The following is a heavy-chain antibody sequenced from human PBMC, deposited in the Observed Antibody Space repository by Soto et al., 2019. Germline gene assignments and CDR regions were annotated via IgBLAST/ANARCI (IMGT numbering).Heavy chain of an antibody. V-gene: IGHV1-69*13. CDR3: ARSSGLLGQYSALVDY. D-gene: IGHD6-6*01. J-gene: IGHJ4*02. Sequence: ASVKVSCKASGGTFSNSAIAWVRQAPGQGLEWLGMIIPIFTTTNYAQKFKDRLTISADGSTSTAYMELSGLKSEDTAVYFCARSSGLLGQYSALVDYWGQGTLVTVSS. CDR1: GGTFSNSA. CDR2: IIPIFTTT.